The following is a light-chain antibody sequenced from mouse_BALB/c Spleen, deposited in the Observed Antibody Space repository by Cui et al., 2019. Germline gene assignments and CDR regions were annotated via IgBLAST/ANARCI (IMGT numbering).Light chain of an antibody. Sequence: DINMTQSTSSIYAPLGERVTITCKASQDINSYLSWFQQKPGKSPKTLIYRANRLVDGVPSRFSGSGSGQDYSLTISSLEYEDMGIYYCLQYDEFPLTFGAGTKLELK. CDR3: LQYDEFPLT. CDR1: QDINSY. V-gene: IGKV14-111*01. J-gene: IGKJ5*01. CDR2: RAN.